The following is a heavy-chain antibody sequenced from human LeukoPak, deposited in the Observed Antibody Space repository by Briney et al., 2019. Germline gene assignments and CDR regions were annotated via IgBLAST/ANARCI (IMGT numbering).Heavy chain of an antibody. D-gene: IGHD3-3*01. Sequence: GASVKVSCKASGGTFSSYAISWVRQAPGQGLEWMGGIIPLFGTANYAQKFQGRVTITADESTSTAYMELSSLRSEDTAVYYCARAGRITIFGVAPSYGMDVWGQGTTVTVSS. CDR1: GGTFSSYA. J-gene: IGHJ6*02. CDR3: ARAGRITIFGVAPSYGMDV. CDR2: IIPLFGTA. V-gene: IGHV1-69*13.